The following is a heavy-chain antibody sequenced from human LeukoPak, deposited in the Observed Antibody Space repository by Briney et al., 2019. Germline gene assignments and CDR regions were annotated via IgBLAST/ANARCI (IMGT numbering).Heavy chain of an antibody. D-gene: IGHD6-6*01. V-gene: IGHV3-23*01. CDR3: ARARSWGAARPHAFDI. Sequence: GGSLRLSCAASGFTFSSYAMSWVRQAPGKGLEWVSAISGSGGSTYYADSVKGRFTISRDNSKNTLYLQMNSLRAEDTAVYYCARARSWGAARPHAFDIWGQGTMVTVSS. CDR1: GFTFSSYA. J-gene: IGHJ3*02. CDR2: ISGSGGST.